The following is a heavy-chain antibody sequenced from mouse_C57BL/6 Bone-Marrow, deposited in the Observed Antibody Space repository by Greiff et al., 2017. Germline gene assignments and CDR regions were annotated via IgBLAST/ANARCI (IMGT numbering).Heavy chain of an antibody. CDR2: IYPGSGST. D-gene: IGHD1-1*01. CDR1: GYTFTSYW. V-gene: IGHV1-55*01. J-gene: IGHJ4*01. Sequence: QVQLQQPGAELVKPGASVKMSCKASGYTFTSYWITWVKQRPGQGLEWIGDIYPGSGSTNYNEKFKSKATLTVDTSSSTAYMQLSSLTSEDSAVYYCARFITTVVATGEYAMDYWGQGTSVTVSS. CDR3: ARFITTVVATGEYAMDY.